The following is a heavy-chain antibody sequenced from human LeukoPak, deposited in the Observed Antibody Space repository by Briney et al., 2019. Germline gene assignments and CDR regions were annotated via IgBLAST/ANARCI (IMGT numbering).Heavy chain of an antibody. Sequence: GGSLRLSCSASGFTFTTYGMNWVRQAPGKGLEWVSGIGGSGTRTYYADSVKGRLTISRDNAENSLYLQMNSLRAEDTAVYYCARDSNAYGYYYMDVWGKGTTVTVSS. CDR1: GFTFTTYG. J-gene: IGHJ6*03. CDR3: ARDSNAYGYYYMDV. D-gene: IGHD4-11*01. V-gene: IGHV3-23*01. CDR2: IGGSGTRT.